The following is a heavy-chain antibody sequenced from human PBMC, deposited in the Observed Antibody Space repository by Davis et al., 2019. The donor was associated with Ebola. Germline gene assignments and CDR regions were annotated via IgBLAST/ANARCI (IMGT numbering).Heavy chain of an antibody. Sequence: GGSLRLSCAASGFTFSSYSMNWVRQAPGKGLEWVSVIYDQSTAYADAVRGRFTISRDKSNNSLYLDMNSLRVDDTAVYYCATTQWLREFDNWGQGTLVTVSS. V-gene: IGHV3-53*05. CDR3: ATTQWLREFDN. D-gene: IGHD6-19*01. CDR1: GFTFSSYS. CDR2: IYDQST. J-gene: IGHJ4*02.